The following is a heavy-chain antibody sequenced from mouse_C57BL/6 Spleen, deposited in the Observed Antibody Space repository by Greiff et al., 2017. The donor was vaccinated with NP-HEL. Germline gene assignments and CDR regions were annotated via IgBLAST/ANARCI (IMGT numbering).Heavy chain of an antibody. CDR2: IYPSDSET. D-gene: IGHD1-1*01. J-gene: IGHJ2*01. V-gene: IGHV1-61*01. Sequence: QVQLQQPGAELVRPGSSVKLSCKASGYTFTSYWMDWVKQRPGQGLEWIGNIYPSDSETHYNQKFKDKATLTVDKSSSTAYMQLSSLTSEDSAVYYCARGSYYYGSSYHFDYWGQGTTLTVSS. CDR1: GYTFTSYW. CDR3: ARGSYYYGSSYHFDY.